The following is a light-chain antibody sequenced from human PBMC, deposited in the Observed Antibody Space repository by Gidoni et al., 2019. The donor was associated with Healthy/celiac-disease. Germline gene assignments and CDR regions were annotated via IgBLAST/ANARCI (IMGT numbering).Light chain of an antibody. CDR3: QSADSSGTHGV. Sequence: SYELPQPPAVSVSTGQTARSTCSGDALPKQYAYWYQQKPGQSPVLVIYKDSERPAGFPERFSGSSSGTTVTLTIRGVQAEDEADYYCQSADSSGTHGVFGGGTKLTVL. V-gene: IGLV3-25*03. CDR2: KDS. J-gene: IGLJ3*02. CDR1: ALPKQY.